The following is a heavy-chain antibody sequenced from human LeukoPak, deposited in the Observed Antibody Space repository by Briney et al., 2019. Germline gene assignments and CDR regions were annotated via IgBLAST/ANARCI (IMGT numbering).Heavy chain of an antibody. V-gene: IGHV4-38-2*01. J-gene: IGHJ5*02. CDR1: GYSISSGYY. CDR3: ARGEGSYGYNWFDP. Sequence: SETLSLTCAVSGYSISSGYYWGWIRQPPGKGLEWIGSIYHSGSTYYNPSLKSRVTISVDTSKNQFSLKLSSVTAADTAVYYCARGEGSYGYNWFDPWGQGTLVTVSS. D-gene: IGHD1-26*01. CDR2: IYHSGST.